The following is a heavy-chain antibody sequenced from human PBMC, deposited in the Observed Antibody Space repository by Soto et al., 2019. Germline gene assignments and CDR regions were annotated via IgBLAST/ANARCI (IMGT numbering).Heavy chain of an antibody. D-gene: IGHD1-1*01. CDR3: ARHDLRDDNTMDY. CDR1: GYSFPSYW. CDR2: IYPGDSDT. Sequence: PGESLKISCKGSGYSFPSYWIGWVRQMPGKGLEWMGIIYPGDSDTRYSPSFQVQVTISADKSISTAYLQWSSLKASDTAMYYCARHDLRDDNTMDYWGQGTLVTVSS. V-gene: IGHV5-51*01. J-gene: IGHJ4*02.